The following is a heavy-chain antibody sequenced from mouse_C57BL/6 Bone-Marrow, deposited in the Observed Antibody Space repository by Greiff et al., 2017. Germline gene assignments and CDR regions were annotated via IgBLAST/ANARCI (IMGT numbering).Heavy chain of an antibody. Sequence: EVQLVESGGGLVQPKGSLKLSCAASGFTFNTYAMHWVRRAPGKGLEWVARIRGKSSNYATYYADSVKDRFTITRDDSQSMLYLQMNNLKTEDTAMYYCVREGLPWDYAMDYWGQGTSVTVSS. CDR3: VREGLPWDYAMDY. D-gene: IGHD5-5*01. CDR1: GFTFNTYA. V-gene: IGHV10-3*01. J-gene: IGHJ4*01. CDR2: IRGKSSNYAT.